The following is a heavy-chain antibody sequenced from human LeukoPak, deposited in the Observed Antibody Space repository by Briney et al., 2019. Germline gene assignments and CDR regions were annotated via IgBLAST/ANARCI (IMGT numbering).Heavy chain of an antibody. D-gene: IGHD3-22*01. CDR2: IYPGDSDT. V-gene: IGHV5-51*01. J-gene: IGHJ4*02. CDR3: ARHGSEHYYDSSGYYYQLDY. CDR1: GYSFTSYW. Sequence: GESLKISCKGSGYSFTSYWIGWVRQMPGKGLEWMGIIYPGDSDTRYSPSFQGQVTISADKSISTAYLQWSSLKASDTAMYYRARHGSEHYYDSSGYYYQLDYWGQGTLVTVSS.